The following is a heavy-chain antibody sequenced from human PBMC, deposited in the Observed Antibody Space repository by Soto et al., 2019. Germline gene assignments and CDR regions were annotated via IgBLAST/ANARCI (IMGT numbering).Heavy chain of an antibody. Sequence: GGSLRLSCAISGFSVSSNYLSWVRQAPGKWLEWVSVHYSGGSTYYPDTLQGRFTISRAKSNTTLYLQRRRVRGEDTAVYFSASHRHPRGTAGATYRLGRWGQEPW. CDR1: GFSVSSNY. J-gene: IGHJ5*02. CDR2: HYSGGST. V-gene: IGHV3-53*01. CDR3: ASHRHPRGTAGATYRLGR. D-gene: IGHD1-26*01.